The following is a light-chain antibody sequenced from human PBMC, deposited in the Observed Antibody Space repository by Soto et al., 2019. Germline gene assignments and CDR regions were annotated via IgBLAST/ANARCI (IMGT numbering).Light chain of an antibody. CDR2: GAL. J-gene: IGKJ1*01. CDR1: ESVSSN. V-gene: IGKV3-20*01. CDR3: QQYGSSPWT. Sequence: VMTQSPATLSVSPWERATLSCRASESVSSNLAWYQQRPGQAPRLLIYGALSRATGIPDRFSGSGSGTDFTLTISRLEPEDFAVYYCQQYGSSPWTFGQGTKVDIK.